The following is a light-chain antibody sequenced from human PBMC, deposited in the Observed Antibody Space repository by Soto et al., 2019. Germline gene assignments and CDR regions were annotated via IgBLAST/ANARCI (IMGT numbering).Light chain of an antibody. J-gene: IGKJ1*01. CDR3: QQYNAYSWT. Sequence: DIQMTQSPSTLSASVGDRVSITCRATQNIFRWLAWYQQKPGKAPKLLIYDGSILQSGVPSRFSGSGSGTEFTLTVTSLQPVDSATYYCQQYNAYSWTFGQGTKVEIK. CDR2: DGS. CDR1: QNIFRW. V-gene: IGKV1-5*01.